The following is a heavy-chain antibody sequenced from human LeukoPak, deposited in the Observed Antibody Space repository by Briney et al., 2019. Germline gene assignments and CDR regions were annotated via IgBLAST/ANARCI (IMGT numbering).Heavy chain of an antibody. J-gene: IGHJ1*01. CDR2: INHSGST. V-gene: IGHV4-34*01. CDR3: ASARVGQWLVSAAFQH. CDR1: GGSFSGYY. D-gene: IGHD6-19*01. Sequence: PSETLSLTCAVYGGSFSGYYWSWIRQPPGKGLEWIGEINHSGSTNYNPSLKSRVTISVDTSKNQFSLKLSSVTAADTAVYYCASARVGQWLVSAAFQHWGQGTLVTVSS.